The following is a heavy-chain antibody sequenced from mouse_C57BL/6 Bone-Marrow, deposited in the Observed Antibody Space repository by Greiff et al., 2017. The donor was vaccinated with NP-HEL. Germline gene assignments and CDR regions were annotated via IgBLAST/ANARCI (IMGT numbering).Heavy chain of an antibody. J-gene: IGHJ4*01. CDR3: ARRYSIDAMDY. CDR1: GYTFTDYY. V-gene: IGHV1-26*01. D-gene: IGHD2-5*01. CDR2: INPNNGGT. Sequence: VQLKQSGPELVKPGASVKISCKASGYTFTDYYMNWVKQSHGKSLEWIGDINPNNGGTSYNQKFKGKATLTVDKSSSTAYMELRSLTSEDSAVYYCARRYSIDAMDYWGQGTSVTVSS.